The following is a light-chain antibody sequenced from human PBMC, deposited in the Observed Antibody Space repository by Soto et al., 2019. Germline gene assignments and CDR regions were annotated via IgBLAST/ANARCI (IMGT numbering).Light chain of an antibody. CDR3: SSYTSSSTLEVV. V-gene: IGLV2-14*01. J-gene: IGLJ2*01. CDR2: DVS. Sequence: QSALTQPGSVSGSPGQSITISCTGTSRDVGGYNYVSWYQQHPGKAPKLMIYDVSNRPSGVSNRFSGSKSGNTASLTISGLQAEDEADSYCSSYTSSSTLEVVFGGGTKVTVL. CDR1: SRDVGGYNY.